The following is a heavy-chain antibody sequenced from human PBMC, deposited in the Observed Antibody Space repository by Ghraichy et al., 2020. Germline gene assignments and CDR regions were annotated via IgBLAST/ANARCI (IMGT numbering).Heavy chain of an antibody. V-gene: IGHV4-39*07. Sequence: SQTLSLTCTVSGGSISSSSYYWGWIRQPPGKGLEWIGSIYYSGSTYYNPSLKSRVTISVDTSKNQFSLKLSSVTAADTAVYYCARVLLAQKDAFDIWGQGTMVTVSS. J-gene: IGHJ3*02. D-gene: IGHD2-21*01. CDR1: GGSISSSSYY. CDR3: ARVLLAQKDAFDI. CDR2: IYYSGST.